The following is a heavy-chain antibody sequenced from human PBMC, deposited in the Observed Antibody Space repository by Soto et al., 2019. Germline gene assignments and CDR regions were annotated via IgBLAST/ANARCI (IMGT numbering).Heavy chain of an antibody. CDR2: ISGSGGGT. CDR3: AKGSASSRPYYFDY. D-gene: IGHD6-6*01. Sequence: GGSLRLTCAAFGFSCTRHAMSWVRQAPGKGLEWVSAISGSGGGTWYADSVKGRFTISRDSSESTLYLQMNSLRADDTAVYYCAKGSASSRPYYFDYWGQGTLVTVSS. J-gene: IGHJ4*02. CDR1: GFSCTRHA. V-gene: IGHV3-23*01.